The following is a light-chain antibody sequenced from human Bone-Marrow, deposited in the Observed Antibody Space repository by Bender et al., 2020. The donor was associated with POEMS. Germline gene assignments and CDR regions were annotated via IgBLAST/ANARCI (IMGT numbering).Light chain of an antibody. CDR1: SSDVGGYNY. J-gene: IGLJ2*01. CDR3: VAWDASLSEGV. Sequence: QSALTQPASVSGSPGQSITISCTGTSSDVGGYNYVSWYQQHPGKAPKLMIYDVSNRPSGVPDRFSGSKSGTSASLAITGLQSDDEAIYFCVAWDASLSEGVFGGGTKLTVL. V-gene: IGLV2-14*03. CDR2: DVS.